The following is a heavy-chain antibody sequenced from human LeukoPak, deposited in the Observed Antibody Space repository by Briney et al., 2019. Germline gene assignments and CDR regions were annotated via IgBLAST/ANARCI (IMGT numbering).Heavy chain of an antibody. CDR3: ARVRRGDYAHDY. D-gene: IGHD4-17*01. Sequence: ASVKVSCKVSGYTLTELSMHWVRQAPGKGLEWMGGFDPVDGETIYAQKFQGRVTMTEDTSTDTAYMELSSLRSEDTAVYYCARVRRGDYAHDYWGQGTLVTVSS. V-gene: IGHV1-24*01. J-gene: IGHJ4*02. CDR1: GYTLTELS. CDR2: FDPVDGET.